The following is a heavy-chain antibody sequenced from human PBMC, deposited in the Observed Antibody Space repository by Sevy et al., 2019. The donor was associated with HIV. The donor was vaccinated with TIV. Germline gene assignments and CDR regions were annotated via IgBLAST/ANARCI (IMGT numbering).Heavy chain of an antibody. CDR2: IYYNGHI. CDR1: GGSITSLY. CDR3: AGENAWGRCYS. J-gene: IGHJ4*02. V-gene: IGHV4-59*08. D-gene: IGHD2-15*01. Sequence: SETLSLTCTVSGGSITSLYWNWIRQPPGKGLEWIANIYYNGHINYNPSLKRRVTLSLATSKNQFSLRLSPVTAADTAMYYCAGENAWGRCYSWGQGTLVTVSS.